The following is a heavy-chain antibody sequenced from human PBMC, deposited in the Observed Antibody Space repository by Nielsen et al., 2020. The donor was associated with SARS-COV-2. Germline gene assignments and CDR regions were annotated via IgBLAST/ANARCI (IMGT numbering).Heavy chain of an antibody. J-gene: IGHJ3*02. CDR1: GFVLRNYA. CDR3: AKENFESTDYGEDAFDI. D-gene: IGHD4/OR15-4a*01. V-gene: IGHV3-23*01. CDR2: ISGSGGST. Sequence: GGSLRLSCEASGFVLRNYAMSWVRQAPGKGLEWVSAISGSGGSTYYADSVKGRFTISRDNSKNTVYLQMHSLRAEDTALYYCAKENFESTDYGEDAFDIWGQGTLVTVSS.